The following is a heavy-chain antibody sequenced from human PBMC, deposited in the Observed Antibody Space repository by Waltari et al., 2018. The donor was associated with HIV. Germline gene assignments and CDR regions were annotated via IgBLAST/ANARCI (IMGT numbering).Heavy chain of an antibody. D-gene: IGHD3-10*01. CDR1: GFSLSTSGVG. Sequence: QITLKESGPTLVKPTQTLTLTCHFSGFSLSTSGVGVGWIPQPPGKALELLALIYWNDDKRYSPSLKSRLTITKDTSKNQVVLTMTNMDPVDTATYYCAHAFMVRGVIITGFDYWGQGTLVTVSS. CDR3: AHAFMVRGVIITGFDY. V-gene: IGHV2-5*01. CDR2: IYWNDDK. J-gene: IGHJ4*02.